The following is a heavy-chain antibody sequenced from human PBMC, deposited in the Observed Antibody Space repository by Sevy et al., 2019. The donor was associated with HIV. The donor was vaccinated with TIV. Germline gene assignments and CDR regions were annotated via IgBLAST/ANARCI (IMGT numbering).Heavy chain of an antibody. D-gene: IGHD1-20*01. CDR2: INHSGST. V-gene: IGHV4-34*01. J-gene: IGHJ4*02. CDR1: GGSFSGYY. Sequence: SENLSLTCAVYGGSFSGYYWSWIRQPPGKGLEWIGEINHSGSTNYNPSIKSRVTISVDTSKNQFSLKLSSVTAADTAVYYCARFMGITIVFDYWGQGTLVTVSS. CDR3: ARFMGITIVFDY.